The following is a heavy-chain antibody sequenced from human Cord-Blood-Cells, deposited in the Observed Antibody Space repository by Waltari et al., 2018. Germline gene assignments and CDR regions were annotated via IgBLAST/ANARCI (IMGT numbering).Heavy chain of an antibody. CDR3: ARVFQLGSHFDY. CDR2: IKQDGSGK. Sequence: EVQLVESGRGLVQPGGSLRLSCAASGFPFSSYWKSWVRQAQGKGLEWVANIKQDGSGKYYVDSVKGRFTSSRDNAKNSLYLQMNSLRAEDTAVYYCARVFQLGSHFDYWGQGTLVTVSS. V-gene: IGHV3-7*01. CDR1: GFPFSSYW. J-gene: IGHJ4*02. D-gene: IGHD7-27*01.